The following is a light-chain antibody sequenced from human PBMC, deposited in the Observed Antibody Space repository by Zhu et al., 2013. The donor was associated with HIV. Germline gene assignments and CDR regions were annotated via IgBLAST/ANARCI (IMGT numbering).Light chain of an antibody. CDR1: QSISSW. J-gene: IGKJ2*01. V-gene: IGKV1-5*01. CDR2: DAS. Sequence: DIQMTQSPSTLSASVGDRVTITCRASQSISSWLAWYRQKPGEAPTLLIYDASRLASGVPSKFSGSGSGTEFTLTINGLQPNDLATYYCQQYNTFSGTFGQGTKLEIK. CDR3: QQYNTFSGT.